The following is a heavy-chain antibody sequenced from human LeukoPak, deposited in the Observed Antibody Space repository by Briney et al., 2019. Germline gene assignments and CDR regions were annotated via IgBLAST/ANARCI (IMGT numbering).Heavy chain of an antibody. V-gene: IGHV4-34*01. D-gene: IGHD2-2*01. CDR1: GGSFSGYY. J-gene: IGHJ5*02. CDR2: INHSGST. CDR3: ARAAMVTRNWFDP. Sequence: SETLSLTCAVYGGSFSGYYWSWIRQPPGKGLEWIGEINHSGSTNYNPSLKSRVTISVDTSKNQFSLKLSSVTAADTAVYYCARAAMVTRNWFDPWGQGTLVTVSS.